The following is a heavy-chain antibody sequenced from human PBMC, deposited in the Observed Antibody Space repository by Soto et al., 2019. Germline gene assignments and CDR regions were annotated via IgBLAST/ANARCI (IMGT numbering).Heavy chain of an antibody. CDR1: GFTFGSHA. Sequence: GGSLRLSCAASGFTFGSHAMIWVRQAPGKGLEWVSAISGSGGSAYYADSVKGRFTISRDNSINTLYLQMNSLRAEDTALYYCTTEERPRNNKVPLVVFDTWGQGTMVTVSS. V-gene: IGHV3-23*01. D-gene: IGHD3-22*01. J-gene: IGHJ3*01. CDR3: TTEERPRNNKVPLVVFDT. CDR2: ISGSGGSA.